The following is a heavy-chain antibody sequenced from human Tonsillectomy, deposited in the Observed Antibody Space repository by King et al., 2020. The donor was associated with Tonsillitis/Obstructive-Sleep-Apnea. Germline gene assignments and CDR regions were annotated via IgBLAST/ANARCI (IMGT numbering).Heavy chain of an antibody. D-gene: IGHD2-2*02. CDR3: ARGYCSSTSCYTDY. Sequence: VQLVESGGGVVQPGRYLRLSCAASGFTFSSYGMHWVRQAPGKGLEWVAVIWYDGSNKYYADSVKGRFTISRDNSKNTLYLQMNSLRDEDTAVYYCARGYCSSTSCYTDYWGQGTLVTVSS. CDR2: IWYDGSNK. V-gene: IGHV3-33*01. J-gene: IGHJ4*02. CDR1: GFTFSSYG.